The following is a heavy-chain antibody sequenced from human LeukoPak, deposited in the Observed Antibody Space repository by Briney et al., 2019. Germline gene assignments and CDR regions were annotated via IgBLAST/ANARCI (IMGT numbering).Heavy chain of an antibody. Sequence: SETLSLTCTVSGGSISTYYRSWIWQPPGKGLEWIGYIYYSGNTNYNPSLKSRVTISVDTSKNQFSLKLSSVTAADTAVYYCERVGDHCLNEWGQGTLVTVSS. J-gene: IGHJ1*01. V-gene: IGHV4-59*01. D-gene: IGHD3-10*01. CDR1: GGSISTYY. CDR3: ERVGDHCLNE. CDR2: IYYSGNT.